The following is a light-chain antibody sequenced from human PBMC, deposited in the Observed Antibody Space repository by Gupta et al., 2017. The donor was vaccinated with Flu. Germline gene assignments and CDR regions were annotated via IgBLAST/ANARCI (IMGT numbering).Light chain of an antibody. CDR1: QDSNIF. Sequence: PSSLSASVGGRVTITCRASQDSNIFLAWFQQKPGKTPKSLIYATSHLESGVPSRFSGSGSGSTFTLTISSLQPEDFATYYCQQDKSHPPTFGHGTKVDV. J-gene: IGKJ3*01. CDR2: ATS. CDR3: QQDKSHPPT. V-gene: IGKV1-16*01.